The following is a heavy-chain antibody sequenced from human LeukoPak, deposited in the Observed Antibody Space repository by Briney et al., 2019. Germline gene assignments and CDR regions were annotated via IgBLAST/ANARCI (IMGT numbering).Heavy chain of an antibody. CDR3: ARDREQQLVRFYNAFDI. CDR2: IFYSGQT. D-gene: IGHD6-13*01. V-gene: IGHV4-39*07. CDR1: GGSINNNIHY. Sequence: SETLSLTCTVSGGSINNNIHYWVWIRQPPGKGLEWVGTIFYSGQTYYNPSLKSRVTISVDTSKNQFSLKLRSVTAADTAVYYCARDREQQLVRFYNAFDIWGQGIMVTVSS. J-gene: IGHJ3*02.